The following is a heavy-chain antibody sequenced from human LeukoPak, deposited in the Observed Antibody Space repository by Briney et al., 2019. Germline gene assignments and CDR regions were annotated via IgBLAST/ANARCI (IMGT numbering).Heavy chain of an antibody. CDR3: AKGMGAYCDGDCSSRIFDF. Sequence: GGSLRLSCAASGFTFSSYSMNWVRQAPGKGLEWVSSISSSSSYIYYADSVKGRFTISRDNSKSTLYLQMNSLRAVDTAIYYCAKGMGAYCDGDCSSRIFDFWGQGILVTVSS. CDR2: ISSSSSYI. V-gene: IGHV3-21*04. J-gene: IGHJ4*02. CDR1: GFTFSSYS. D-gene: IGHD2-21*02.